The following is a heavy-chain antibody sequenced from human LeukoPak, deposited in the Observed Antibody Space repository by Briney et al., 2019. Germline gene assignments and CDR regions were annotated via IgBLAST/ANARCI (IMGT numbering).Heavy chain of an antibody. CDR3: AREVPKDSSSWYLGGNWFDP. Sequence: GGSLRLSCAASGFTFGSYSMNWVRQAPGKGLEWVSSISSSSSYIYYADSVKGRFTISRDNAKNSLYLQMNSLRAEDTAVYYCAREVPKDSSSWYLGGNWFDPWGQGTLVTVSS. J-gene: IGHJ5*02. D-gene: IGHD6-13*01. CDR2: ISSSSSYI. CDR1: GFTFGSYS. V-gene: IGHV3-21*01.